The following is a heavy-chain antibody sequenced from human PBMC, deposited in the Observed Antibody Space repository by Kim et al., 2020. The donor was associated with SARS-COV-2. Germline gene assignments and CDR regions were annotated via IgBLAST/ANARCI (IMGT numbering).Heavy chain of an antibody. D-gene: IGHD3-9*01. CDR2: INHSGGT. CDR1: GGSFSGYS. CDR3: ATFYYDILTGYSTVDF. Sequence: SETLSLTCAVYGGSFSGYSWSWIRQPPGKGLEWIGEINHSGGTNYNPSLKSRVTISVDTSKNQFSLKLSSVTAADTAVYYCATFYYDILTGYSTVDFWG. J-gene: IGHJ4*01. V-gene: IGHV4-34*01.